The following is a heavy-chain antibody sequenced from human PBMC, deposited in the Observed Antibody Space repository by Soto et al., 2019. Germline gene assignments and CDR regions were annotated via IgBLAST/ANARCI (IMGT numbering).Heavy chain of an antibody. J-gene: IGHJ4*02. V-gene: IGHV3-53*01. CDR2: IYSGGST. CDR1: GFTVSSNY. D-gene: IGHD5-18*01. CDR3: ARFSGYPNYYFDY. Sequence: EVQLVESGGGLIQPGGSLRLSCTASGFTVSSNYMSWVRQAPGKGLEWVSVIYSGGSTYYADSVKGRFTISRDSSKNTLYLQMNSLRAEDTAVYYCARFSGYPNYYFDYWGQGTLGTVSS.